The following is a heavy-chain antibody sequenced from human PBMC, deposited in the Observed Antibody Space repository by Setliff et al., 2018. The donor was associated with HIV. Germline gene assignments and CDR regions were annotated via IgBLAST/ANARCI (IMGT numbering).Heavy chain of an antibody. CDR2: MNPNSGNT. D-gene: IGHD6-13*01. J-gene: IGHJ3*02. CDR1: GYTFTSYD. Sequence: ASVKVSCKASGYTFTSYDINWVRQATGQGLEWMGWMNPNSGNTGYAQKFQGRVTMTRNTSISTAYMELSSLRSEDTAVYYCARCSSYSSSWYVFRPQALKDAFDIWAQGTMVTVSS. V-gene: IGHV1-8*02. CDR3: ARCSSYSSSWYVFRPQALKDAFDI.